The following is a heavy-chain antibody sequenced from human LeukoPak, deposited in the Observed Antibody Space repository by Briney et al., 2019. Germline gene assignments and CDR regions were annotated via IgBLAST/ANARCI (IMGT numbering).Heavy chain of an antibody. D-gene: IGHD7-27*01. CDR2: IYYSGNT. Sequence: SETLSLTCTVSGGSISDYYWTWIRQPPGKGLEWIGHIYYSGNTIYNPSLKSRVTISVDTSKNQFSLKLSSVTAADTAVYYCASRKLGNDYWGQGTLVTVSS. CDR3: ASRKLGNDY. CDR1: GGSISDYY. V-gene: IGHV4-59*12. J-gene: IGHJ4*02.